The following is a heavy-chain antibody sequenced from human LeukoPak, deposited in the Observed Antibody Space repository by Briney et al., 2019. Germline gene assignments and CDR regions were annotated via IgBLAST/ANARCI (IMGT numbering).Heavy chain of an antibody. V-gene: IGHV3-21*04. CDR2: ISSSGSYI. CDR1: GFTFSSYG. Sequence: PGGSLRLSCAASGFTFSSYGMHWVRQAPGKGPEGVSFISSSGSYIHYAGAVKGRFTICRYNDENLLYLQMNSLRPEDTALYYCANYYGSGSFRNRFDPWGQGTLVNVSS. CDR3: ANYYGSGSFRNRFDP. J-gene: IGHJ5*02. D-gene: IGHD3-10*01.